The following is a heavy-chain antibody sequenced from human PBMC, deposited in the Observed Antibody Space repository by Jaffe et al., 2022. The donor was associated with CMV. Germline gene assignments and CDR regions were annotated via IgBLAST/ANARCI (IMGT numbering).Heavy chain of an antibody. J-gene: IGHJ6*02. V-gene: IGHV4-39*01. Sequence: QLQLQESGPGLVKPSETLSLTCTVSGGSISSSSYYWGWIRQPPGKGLEWIGSIYYSGSTYYNPSLKSRVTISVDTSKNQFSLKLSSVTAADTAVYYCARHGDSSGWYAPVPDYYYYYGMDVWGQGTTVTVSS. CDR1: GGSISSSSYY. CDR3: ARHGDSSGWYAPVPDYYYYYGMDV. D-gene: IGHD6-19*01. CDR2: IYYSGST.